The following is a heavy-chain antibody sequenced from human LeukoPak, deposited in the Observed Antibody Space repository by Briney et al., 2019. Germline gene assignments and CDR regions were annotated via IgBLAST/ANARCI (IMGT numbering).Heavy chain of an antibody. CDR3: ARDRGGMDTAMVSSY. V-gene: IGHV4-34*01. CDR2: INHSGST. CDR1: GGSFSGYY. J-gene: IGHJ4*02. Sequence: PSETLSLTCAVYGGSFSGYYWSWIRQPPGKGLEWIGEINHSGSTNYNPSLKSRVTISVDTSKNQFSLKLSSVTAADTAVYYCARDRGGMDTAMVSSYWGQGTLVTVSS. D-gene: IGHD5-18*01.